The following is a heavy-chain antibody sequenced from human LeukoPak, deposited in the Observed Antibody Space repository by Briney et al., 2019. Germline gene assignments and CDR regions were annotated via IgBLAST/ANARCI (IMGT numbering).Heavy chain of an antibody. CDR1: GFTFSSYA. D-gene: IGHD4-17*01. Sequence: GESLKISCAASGFTFSSYAMHWVRQAPGKGLEYVSAISSNGGSTYYANSVKGRFTISRDNSKNTLYLQMGSLRAEDMAVYYCARESEYATATVDYWGQGTLVTVSS. CDR3: ARESEYATATVDY. V-gene: IGHV3-64*01. CDR2: ISSNGGST. J-gene: IGHJ4*02.